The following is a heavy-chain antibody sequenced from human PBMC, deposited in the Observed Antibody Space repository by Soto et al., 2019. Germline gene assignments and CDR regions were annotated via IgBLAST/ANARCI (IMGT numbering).Heavy chain of an antibody. Sequence: GGSLRLSCAASGFTFISYWMSWVRQAPGKGLEWVANIKQDGSEKYYVDSVKGRFTISRDNAKNSLYLQMNSLRAEDTAVYYCARDMRKCGDYVLAFDIWGQGTMVTVSS. CDR1: GFTFISYW. CDR3: ARDMRKCGDYVLAFDI. CDR2: IKQDGSEK. V-gene: IGHV3-7*01. J-gene: IGHJ3*02. D-gene: IGHD4-17*01.